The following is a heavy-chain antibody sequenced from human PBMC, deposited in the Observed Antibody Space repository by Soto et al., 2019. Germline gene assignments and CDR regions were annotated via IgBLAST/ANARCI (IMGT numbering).Heavy chain of an antibody. V-gene: IGHV3-30-3*01. J-gene: IGHJ6*02. CDR1: GFTFSSYA. Sequence: QVQLVESGGGVVQPGRSLRLSCAASGFTFSSYAMHWVRQAPGKGLEWVAVISYDGSNKYYADSVKGRFTISRDNSKNTLYLKMNSLRAEDTAVYYCARVVERWLQFDYYGMDVWGQGTTVTVSS. CDR2: ISYDGSNK. D-gene: IGHD5-12*01. CDR3: ARVVERWLQFDYYGMDV.